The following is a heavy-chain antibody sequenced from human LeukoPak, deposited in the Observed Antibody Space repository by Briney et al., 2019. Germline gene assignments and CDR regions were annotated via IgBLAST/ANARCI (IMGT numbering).Heavy chain of an antibody. D-gene: IGHD6-19*01. CDR2: ISRSGSTI. Sequence: GGALRLSCAASGFTFSDDYRSGIRQAPGKGLEWGSYISRSGSTIYNADTLRGRFTISRDNPKNSLYLQMNSLRAEDTAVYYCAREKRSSGWGTYYYAMDVWGQGNTVTVSS. J-gene: IGHJ6*02. CDR1: GFTFSDDY. V-gene: IGHV3-11*01. CDR3: AREKRSSGWGTYYYAMDV.